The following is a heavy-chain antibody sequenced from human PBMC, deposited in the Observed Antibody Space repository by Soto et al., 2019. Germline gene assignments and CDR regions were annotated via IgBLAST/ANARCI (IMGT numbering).Heavy chain of an antibody. CDR3: ARGLGVGARKFDY. CDR1: GGSFSGYY. V-gene: IGHV4-34*01. J-gene: IGHJ4*02. D-gene: IGHD1-26*01. Sequence: QVQLQQWGAGLLKPSETLSLTCAVYGGSFSGYYWSWIRQPPGKGLEWIGEINHSGSTNYNPSLKSRVTISVDTSKNQFSLKLSSVTAADTAVYYCARGLGVGARKFDYWGQGTLVTVSS. CDR2: INHSGST.